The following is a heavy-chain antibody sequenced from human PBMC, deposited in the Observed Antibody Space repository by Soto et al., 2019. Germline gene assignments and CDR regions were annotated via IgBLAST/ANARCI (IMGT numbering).Heavy chain of an antibody. CDR3: TTKGNCISTSCYQGWFDH. D-gene: IGHD2-2*01. J-gene: IGHJ5*02. CDR1: SFTFSNAR. V-gene: IGHV3-15*07. Sequence: EVQLVESGGGLVKPGGSLRLSCAASSFTFSNARMNWVRHAPGNGLEWVGRIKSNTDGETTDYAAPVKGSFTISRDDSKYKLFLQMNSLKTEYTAMYYCTTKGNCISTSCYQGWFDHWGQGTLVTVSS. CDR2: IKSNTDGETT.